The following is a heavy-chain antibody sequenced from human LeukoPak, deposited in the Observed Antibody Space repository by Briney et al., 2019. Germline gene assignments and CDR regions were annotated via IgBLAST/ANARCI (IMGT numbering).Heavy chain of an antibody. J-gene: IGHJ3*02. CDR2: ISGSGGST. Sequence: VGSLRLSCAASGFTFSSYAMSWVRQAPGKGLEWVSAISGSGGSTYYADSVKGRFTISRDNSKNTLYLQMNSLRAEDTAVYYCAKSFRHVLRFLEWLFAFDIWGQGTMVTVSS. CDR1: GFTFSSYA. D-gene: IGHD3-3*01. CDR3: AKSFRHVLRFLEWLFAFDI. V-gene: IGHV3-23*01.